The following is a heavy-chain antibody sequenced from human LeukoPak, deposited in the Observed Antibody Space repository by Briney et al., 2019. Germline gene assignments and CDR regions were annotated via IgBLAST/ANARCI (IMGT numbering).Heavy chain of an antibody. D-gene: IGHD5-12*01. CDR1: GFTFNEYA. Sequence: PGGSLRLSCAASGFTFNEYAMHWVRHVPGKGLEWVSGISWNSGSLDYADSVRGRFTISRDNAKNSLYLQMNSLRAEDTALYYCAKDPSAVYSGYTFDYWGQGTPVTVSS. CDR2: ISWNSGSL. J-gene: IGHJ4*02. V-gene: IGHV3-9*01. CDR3: AKDPSAVYSGYTFDY.